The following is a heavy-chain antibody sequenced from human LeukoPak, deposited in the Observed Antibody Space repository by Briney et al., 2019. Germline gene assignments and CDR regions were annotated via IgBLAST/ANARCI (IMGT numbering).Heavy chain of an antibody. V-gene: IGHV3-11*01. CDR2: ISSPGSTT. CDR1: GFRFSDYY. CDR3: ARGHYDYYYYLDV. D-gene: IGHD2-21*02. J-gene: IGHJ6*03. Sequence: PGGSLRLSCAASGFRFSDYYMSWIRQAPGKGLEWFSYISSPGSTTYYADSVKGRFTISRDNAKNSLSLQMNSLRADDTAVYYCARGHYDYYYYLDVWGKGTTVTVSS.